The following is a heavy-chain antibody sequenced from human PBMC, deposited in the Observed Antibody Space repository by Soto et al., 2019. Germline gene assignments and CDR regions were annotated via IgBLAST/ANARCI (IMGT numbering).Heavy chain of an antibody. Sequence: ASVKVSCKASGYTFTSYGISWVRQAPGQGLEWMGWISAYNGNTNYAQKLQGRVTMTTDTSTSTAYMELRSLRSDDTAVYYCAREAPAHPMMSLDYWGQGTLVTVSS. D-gene: IGHD3-22*01. V-gene: IGHV1-18*01. CDR3: AREAPAHPMMSLDY. J-gene: IGHJ4*02. CDR2: ISAYNGNT. CDR1: GYTFTSYG.